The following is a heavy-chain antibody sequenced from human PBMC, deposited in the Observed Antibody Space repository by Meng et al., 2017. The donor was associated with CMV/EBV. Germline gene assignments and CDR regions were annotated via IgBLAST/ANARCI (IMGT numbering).Heavy chain of an antibody. D-gene: IGHD3-3*01. CDR3: ARGRAIFGVVTWAFGI. V-gene: IGHV4-34*01. J-gene: IGHJ3*02. CDR2: INHSGNT. CDR1: GGSFSGYY. Sequence: GSLRLSCAVYGGSFSGYYWSWIRQPPGKGLEWIGEINHSGNTNYNPSLKSRVTISVDTSKNQFSLKLSSVTAADTAVYYCARGRAIFGVVTWAFGIWGQGTMVTVSS.